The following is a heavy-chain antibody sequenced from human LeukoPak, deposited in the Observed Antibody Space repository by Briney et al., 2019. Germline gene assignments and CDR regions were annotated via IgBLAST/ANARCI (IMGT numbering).Heavy chain of an antibody. D-gene: IGHD3-16*02. CDR3: ARESFFSGSYRNWFDA. V-gene: IGHV3-48*03. J-gene: IGHJ5*02. CDR2: ISSNGNTI. Sequence: GGSLRLSCAASGFTFKLHDMNWVRPAPGKGLEWISYISSNGNTIYYAESTRGRFNISRDNAKNSLYLQMNSLTAEDTAVYYCARESFFSGSYRNWFDAWGQGTPVTVSS. CDR1: GFTFKLHD.